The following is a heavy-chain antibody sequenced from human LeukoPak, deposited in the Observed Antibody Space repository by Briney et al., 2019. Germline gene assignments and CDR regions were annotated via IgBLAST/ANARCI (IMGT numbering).Heavy chain of an antibody. J-gene: IGHJ4*02. V-gene: IGHV3-23*01. CDR2: IDGSGGTT. D-gene: IGHD2-2*01. CDR3: AKAHCSSTSCSRADN. Sequence: GGSLRLSCAASGFTFTRNAMAWVRQAPGKGLEWVSAIDGSGGTTFYGDSVKGRVTISRVQSTNTVYLQMNSLRADDTAVYYCAKAHCSSTSCSRADNWGQGTLVTVSS. CDR1: GFTFTRNA.